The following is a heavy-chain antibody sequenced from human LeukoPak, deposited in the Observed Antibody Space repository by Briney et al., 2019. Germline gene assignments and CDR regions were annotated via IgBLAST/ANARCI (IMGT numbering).Heavy chain of an antibody. CDR2: IYPGDSDT. Sequence: GESLKISCKGSGYRFTTYWIGWVRQMPGKGLEWMGNIYPGDSDTRYSPSFQGQVTISADKSISTAYLQWSSLKASDTAMYYCARQGRWLQLAAFDIWGQGTMVTVSS. V-gene: IGHV5-51*01. CDR1: GYRFTTYW. D-gene: IGHD5-24*01. J-gene: IGHJ3*02. CDR3: ARQGRWLQLAAFDI.